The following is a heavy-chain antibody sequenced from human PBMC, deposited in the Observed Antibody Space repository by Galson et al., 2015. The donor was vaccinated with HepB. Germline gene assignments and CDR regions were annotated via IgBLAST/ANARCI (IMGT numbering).Heavy chain of an antibody. CDR2: MSYDGSDK. J-gene: IGHJ2*01. CDR1: GLTFSSYG. V-gene: IGHV3-33*05. CDR3: ARGLGIWYFDL. Sequence: SLRLSCAASGLTFSSYGMHWVRQAPGKGLEWVAVMSYDGSDKYYTDSVKGRFTISRDNPKNTLYLQINSLRVEGTAVYYCARGLGIWYFDLWGRGTQVTVSS. D-gene: IGHD7-27*01.